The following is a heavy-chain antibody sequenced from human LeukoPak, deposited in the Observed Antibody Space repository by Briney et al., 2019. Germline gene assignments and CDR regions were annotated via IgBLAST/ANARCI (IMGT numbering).Heavy chain of an antibody. J-gene: IGHJ4*02. V-gene: IGHV1-69*05. D-gene: IGHD3-22*01. CDR3: ATVALLRGSSGYYYYFDY. CDR2: IIPIFGTA. Sequence: SVKVSCKASGGTFSSYAISWVRQAPGQGPEWMGGIIPIFGTANYAQKFQGRVTITTDESTSTAYMELSSLRSEDTAVYYCATVALLRGSSGYYYYFDYWGQGTLVTVSS. CDR1: GGTFSSYA.